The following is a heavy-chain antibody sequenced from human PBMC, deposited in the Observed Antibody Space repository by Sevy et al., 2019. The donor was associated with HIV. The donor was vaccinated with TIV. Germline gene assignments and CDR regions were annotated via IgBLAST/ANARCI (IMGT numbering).Heavy chain of an antibody. CDR1: GFTVMSYE. J-gene: IGHJ6*02. CDR2: ISDTSGKI. V-gene: IGHV3-48*03. CDR3: ARSSTWYNYYYGMDV. D-gene: IGHD6-13*01. Sequence: GGSLRLSCTGSGFTVMSYEMNWVRQAPGKGLEWISYISDTSGKIYYAESVKGRFTISRDNARNSLYLQMDSLRVEDAGIYYCARSSTWYNYYYGMDVWGQGTTVTVSS.